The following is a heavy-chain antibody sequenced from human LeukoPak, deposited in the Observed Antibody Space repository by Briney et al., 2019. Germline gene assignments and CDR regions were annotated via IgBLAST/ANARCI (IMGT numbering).Heavy chain of an antibody. CDR3: ARVSFELWWDPRVY. Sequence: ASVSDGCQASGCIFTYYFRHWLGPAPAQALEWVGRINPNSSGSNYPQKVQGRVTMTRDTSIRTAYIELSRLRSDDTAVYYCARVSFELWWDPRVYWGQGTLVTVSS. CDR1: GCIFTYYF. D-gene: IGHD5-18*01. CDR2: INPNSSGS. V-gene: IGHV1-2*06. J-gene: IGHJ4*02.